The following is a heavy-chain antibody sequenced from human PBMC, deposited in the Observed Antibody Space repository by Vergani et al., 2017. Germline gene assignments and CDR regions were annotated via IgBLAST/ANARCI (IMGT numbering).Heavy chain of an antibody. Sequence: QVQLQESGPGLVKPSGTLSLTCAVSGGSISSSNWWSWVRQPPGKGLEWIGEIYHSGSTNYNPSLKSRVTISVDKSKNQFSLKLSSVTAADTAVYYCARVRYSYGFGYYYYGMDVWGQGTTVTVSS. D-gene: IGHD5-18*01. CDR2: IYHSGST. V-gene: IGHV4-4*02. CDR1: GGSISSSNW. CDR3: ARVRYSYGFGYYYYGMDV. J-gene: IGHJ6*02.